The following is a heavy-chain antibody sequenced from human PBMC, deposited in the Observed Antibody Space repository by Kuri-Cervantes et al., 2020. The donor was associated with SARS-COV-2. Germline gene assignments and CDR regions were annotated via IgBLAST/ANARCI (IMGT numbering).Heavy chain of an antibody. Sequence: GESLKISCKASGYTFTSYYMHWVRQAPGQGLEWMGWINPNSGGTNYAQKFQGRVTMTRDTSISTAYMELSRLRSDDTAVYYCARGLDSGSYLSPWGADYWGQGTLVTVSS. CDR3: ARGLDSGSYLSPWGADY. CDR1: GYTFTSYY. CDR2: INPNSGGT. V-gene: IGHV1-2*02. J-gene: IGHJ4*02. D-gene: IGHD1-26*01.